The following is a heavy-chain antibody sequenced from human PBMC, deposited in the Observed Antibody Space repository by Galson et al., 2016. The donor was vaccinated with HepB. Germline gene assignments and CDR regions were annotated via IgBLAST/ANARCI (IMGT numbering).Heavy chain of an antibody. J-gene: IGHJ3*01. D-gene: IGHD6-19*01. V-gene: IGHV4-4*02. CDR2: IYHSGYT. Sequence: ETLSLTCDVSGGSISSDHWWSWVRQPPGKGLQWIGEIYHSGYTNYNPSLKSRITISVDKSKNQFSLNLSSVTAADTAVYYCARVGYTSGWGKDFDVWGQGTMVSLSS. CDR3: ARVGYTSGWGKDFDV. CDR1: GGSISSDHW.